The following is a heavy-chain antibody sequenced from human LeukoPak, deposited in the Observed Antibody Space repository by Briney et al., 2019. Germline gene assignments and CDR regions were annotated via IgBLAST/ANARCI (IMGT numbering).Heavy chain of an antibody. Sequence: GGSLRLSCAASGFTFSKYWMTWGRQAPGKGLEWVANIDQDGSENFYVDSVKGRFTITRDNAKNSLYLQMNSLRLDDTALYYCVRDQGAAGDYWGQGTLVTVSS. D-gene: IGHD6-13*01. CDR3: VRDQGAAGDY. J-gene: IGHJ4*02. V-gene: IGHV3-7*01. CDR2: IDQDGSEN. CDR1: GFTFSKYW.